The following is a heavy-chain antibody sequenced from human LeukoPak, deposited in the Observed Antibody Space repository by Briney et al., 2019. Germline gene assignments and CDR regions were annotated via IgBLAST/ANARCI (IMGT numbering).Heavy chain of an antibody. CDR3: ASSAYYYYDSSGYYYYFDY. Sequence: SETLSLTCAVSGGSISSTNYYWGWIRQPPGKGLEWIGSISYSGSTYYSPSLKSRVTISVDTSKNQFSLKLTSVTAADTAVYYCASSAYYYYDSSGYYYYFDYWGQGTLVTVSS. D-gene: IGHD3-22*01. J-gene: IGHJ4*02. CDR1: GGSISSTNYY. V-gene: IGHV4-39*07. CDR2: ISYSGST.